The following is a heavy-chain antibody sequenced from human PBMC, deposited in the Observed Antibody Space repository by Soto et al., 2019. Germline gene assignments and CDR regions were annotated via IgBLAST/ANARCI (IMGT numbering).Heavy chain of an antibody. V-gene: IGHV1-69*06. D-gene: IGHD3-22*01. CDR3: ARDYDSSGYFDY. CDR1: GGTFSSYA. CDR2: IIPIFGTA. J-gene: IGHJ4*02. Sequence: SVKVSCKASGGTFSSYAISWVRQAPGQGLEWMGGIIPIFGTANYAQKFQGRVTITADKSTSTAYMELSSLRSEDTAVYYCARDYDSSGYFDYWGQGTLVTVS.